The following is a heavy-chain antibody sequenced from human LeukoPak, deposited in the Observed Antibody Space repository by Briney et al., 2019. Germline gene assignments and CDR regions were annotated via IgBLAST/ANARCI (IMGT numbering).Heavy chain of an antibody. V-gene: IGHV1-2*02. CDR2: INPNSGGT. J-gene: IGHJ4*02. CDR1: GYTFTGYY. CDR3: AREHSGSYFDY. Sequence: GSVTVSCQASGYTFTGYYMHWVRQAPGQGLEWMGWINPNSGGTNYAQKFQGRVTMTRDTTISTAYMKRSRLRSDDTAVYYCAREHSGSYFDYWGQGTLVTVSS. D-gene: IGHD1-26*01.